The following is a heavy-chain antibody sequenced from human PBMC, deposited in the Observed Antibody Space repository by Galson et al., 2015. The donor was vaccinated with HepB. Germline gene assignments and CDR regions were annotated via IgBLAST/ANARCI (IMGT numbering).Heavy chain of an antibody. D-gene: IGHD2-15*01. V-gene: IGHV1-18*01. CDR2: ISANTGNT. J-gene: IGHJ4*02. CDR3: ARYRFHSLDY. Sequence: SVKVSCKASGYTFTSNGISWVRQAPGHGLEWMGWISANTGNTNYAQKFQGRVTLTRDTSTSSVHMELRSLRIDDTAVYYCARYRFHSLDYWGPGCLVTGSS. CDR1: GYTFTSNG.